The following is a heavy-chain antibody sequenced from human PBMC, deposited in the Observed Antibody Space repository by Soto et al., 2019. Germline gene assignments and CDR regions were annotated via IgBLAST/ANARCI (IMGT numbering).Heavy chain of an antibody. J-gene: IGHJ4*02. Sequence: ASVKVSCKASGYTFTSYGISWVRQAPGQGLEWMGWISAYNGNTNYAQKLQGRVTMTTDTSTSTAYMELRSPRSDDTAVYYCARDDRITGTLLGFPLFGYWGQGTLVTFSS. CDR3: ARDDRITGTLLGFPLFGY. V-gene: IGHV1-18*04. CDR1: GYTFTSYG. D-gene: IGHD1-7*01. CDR2: ISAYNGNT.